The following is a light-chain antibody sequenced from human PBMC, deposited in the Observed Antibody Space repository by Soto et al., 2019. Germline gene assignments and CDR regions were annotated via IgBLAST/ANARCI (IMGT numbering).Light chain of an antibody. Sequence: DIQLTQYPPPQAASIGDRVTITCLARQSVSSWLAWYQQRPGQAPNLLISKGSHLEWGAPSRFSGSGSGTEFSLPVSSLQHEDFATYFCQQYEKYSTFGPGTKGEVK. CDR1: QSVSSW. J-gene: IGKJ1*01. V-gene: IGKV1-5*03. CDR2: KGS. CDR3: QQYEKYST.